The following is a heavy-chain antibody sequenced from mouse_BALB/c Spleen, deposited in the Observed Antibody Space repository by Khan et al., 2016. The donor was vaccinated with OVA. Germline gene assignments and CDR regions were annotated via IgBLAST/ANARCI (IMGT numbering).Heavy chain of an antibody. V-gene: IGHV1-31*01. J-gene: IGHJ3*01. CDR1: GYSFTSYY. D-gene: IGHD2-2*01. CDR2: IDPFSGGT. CDR3: TRRGYVAWFTY. Sequence: VQLQQSGPELMKPGASVKISCKASGYSFTSYYIHWVMQSHGKSLEWIGYIDPFSGGTTYNQKFKGKATLTVDKSSSTAYIHLRNLTYEDSAVSYWTRRGYVAWFTYWGQGTLVTVSA.